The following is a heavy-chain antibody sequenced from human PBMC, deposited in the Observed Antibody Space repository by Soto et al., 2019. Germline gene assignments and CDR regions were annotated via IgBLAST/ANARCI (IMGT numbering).Heavy chain of an antibody. CDR1: GNKISNNTAA. V-gene: IGHV6-1*01. CDR3: ARVRAVRPAPGSVYAFDI. D-gene: IGHD3-10*01. Sequence: QTLSDTCTISGNKISNNTAAWNWIKQSPSRGLEWLGRTYYRSKWYNDYAVSVKSRITINPDTSKNQFSLQLKSVTPEDTAVYYCARVRAVRPAPGSVYAFDIWGQGTMVTVSS. J-gene: IGHJ3*02. CDR2: TYYRSKWYN.